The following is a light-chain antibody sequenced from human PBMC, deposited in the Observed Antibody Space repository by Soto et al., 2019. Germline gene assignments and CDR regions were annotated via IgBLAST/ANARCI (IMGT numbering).Light chain of an antibody. Sequence: SYDLTQPPSVSVSPGQTAKITCSGDALPKQYTYWYQQKPGQAPVLVIYKDRERPSRIPERFSGSTSGTTVTLTISGVQAEDEADYHCQSTDSNGNYVFGAGTKLTVL. CDR1: ALPKQY. J-gene: IGLJ1*01. CDR2: KDR. V-gene: IGLV3-25*02. CDR3: QSTDSNGNYV.